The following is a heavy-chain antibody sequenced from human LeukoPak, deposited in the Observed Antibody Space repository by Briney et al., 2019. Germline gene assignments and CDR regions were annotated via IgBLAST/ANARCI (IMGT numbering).Heavy chain of an antibody. V-gene: IGHV3-11*04. CDR3: ARSLIVASEDY. CDR1: GFRFYSFY. J-gene: IGHJ4*02. Sequence: GGSLRLSCAASGFRFYSFYMGWIRQVPGKGLDYIALISASGAVPYYAESVKGRFTISRDNAKNSVSLQMNSLSADDTAVYYCARSLIVASEDYWGQGTLVTVSS. CDR2: ISASGAVP. D-gene: IGHD3-22*01.